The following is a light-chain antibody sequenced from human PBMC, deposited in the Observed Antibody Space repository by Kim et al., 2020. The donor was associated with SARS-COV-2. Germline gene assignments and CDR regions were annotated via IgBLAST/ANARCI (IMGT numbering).Light chain of an antibody. CDR2: YDS. Sequence: PGRTAGITCGGESIGSKSVHWYQQKPGQAPVLVIYYDSDRPSGIPERFSGSNSGNTATLTISRVEAGDEADYYCQVWDSSSDHRVVFGGGTQLTVL. CDR3: QVWDSSSDHRVV. CDR1: SIGSKS. V-gene: IGLV3-21*04. J-gene: IGLJ2*01.